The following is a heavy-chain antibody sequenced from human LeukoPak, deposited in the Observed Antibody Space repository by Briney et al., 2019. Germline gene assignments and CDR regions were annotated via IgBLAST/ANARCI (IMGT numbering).Heavy chain of an antibody. V-gene: IGHV4-59*01. J-gene: IGHJ4*02. CDR3: ASSAQGYFDWLMPGPPSD. CDR1: GGSIGTYF. Sequence: PSETLSLTCTVSGGSIGTYFWSWIRQPPGKGLEWLGHIYYSGSTNYNPSLKSRVTISVDTSKNQFSLKLSSVTAADTAVYYCASSAQGYFDWLMPGPPSDWGQGTLVTVSS. D-gene: IGHD3-9*01. CDR2: IYYSGST.